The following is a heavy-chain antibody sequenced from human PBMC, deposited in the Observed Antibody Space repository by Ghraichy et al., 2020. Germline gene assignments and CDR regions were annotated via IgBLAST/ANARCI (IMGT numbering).Heavy chain of an antibody. Sequence: SETLSLTCTVSGGSISSSSYYWGWIRQPPGKGLEWIGSIYYSGSTYYNPSLKSRVTISVDSSKNQFSLTLSSVTAADTAVYYCARSRSTAEGAFDIWGQKTMVTFSS. CDR2: IYYSGST. CDR1: GGSISSSSYY. V-gene: IGHV4-39*01. D-gene: IGHD4-11*01. CDR3: ARSRSTAEGAFDI. J-gene: IGHJ3*02.